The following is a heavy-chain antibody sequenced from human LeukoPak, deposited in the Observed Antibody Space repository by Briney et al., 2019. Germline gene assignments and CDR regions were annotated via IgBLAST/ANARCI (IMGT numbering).Heavy chain of an antibody. CDR1: GGSFSGYY. Sequence: SETLSLTCAVYGGSFSGYYWSWIRQPPGKGLEWIGEINHSGSTNYNPPLKSRVTISVDTSKNQFSLKLSSVTAADTAVYYCARGRFLEWFRNYGMDVWGQGTTVTVSS. J-gene: IGHJ6*02. CDR2: INHSGST. D-gene: IGHD3-3*01. CDR3: ARGRFLEWFRNYGMDV. V-gene: IGHV4-34*01.